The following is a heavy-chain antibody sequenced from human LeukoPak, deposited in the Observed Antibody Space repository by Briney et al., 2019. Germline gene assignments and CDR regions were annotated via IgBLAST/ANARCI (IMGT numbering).Heavy chain of an antibody. D-gene: IGHD3/OR15-3a*01. J-gene: IGHJ5*02. CDR1: GYTFNDYG. CDR2: INVYNDYT. Sequence: ASVKVSCKTSGYTFNDYGITWVRQAPGQGLEWMGWINVYNDYTTYAQKFQGRVAMTTDTSTSTAYLEVRRLTSDDTAVYYCAGVMIFGADNWFDPWGQGTLVTVSA. CDR3: AGVMIFGADNWFDP. V-gene: IGHV1-18*01.